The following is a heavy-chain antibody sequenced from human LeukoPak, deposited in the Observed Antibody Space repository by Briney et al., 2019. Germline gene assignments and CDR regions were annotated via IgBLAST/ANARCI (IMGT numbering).Heavy chain of an antibody. D-gene: IGHD3-22*01. V-gene: IGHV3-7*01. CDR1: GFTFSSYW. CDR3: ATSHDSSGNN. CDR2: INQDGGAK. J-gene: IGHJ4*02. Sequence: GGSLRLSCAASGFTFSSYWMAWVRQAPGKGLEWVGNINQDGGAKYSVDSVKGRFTISRDNARNSLYLQMNNLRVEDTGIYYCATSHDSSGNNWGQGTLVTVSS.